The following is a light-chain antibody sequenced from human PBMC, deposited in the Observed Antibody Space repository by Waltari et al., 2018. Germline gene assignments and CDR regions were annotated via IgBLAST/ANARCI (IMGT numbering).Light chain of an antibody. CDR2: WAS. Sequence: DIVMTQSPDSLAVSLGERVTINCRSSQNLLYNSDNKNYLAWLQKKPGQPPKLLIYWASTRESGVPDRVSGSGSGTEFTLTISSLQAADVAGYYCQQCYSTPYTFGQGTKLEIK. J-gene: IGKJ2*01. CDR3: QQCYSTPYT. CDR1: QNLLYNSDNKNY. V-gene: IGKV4-1*01.